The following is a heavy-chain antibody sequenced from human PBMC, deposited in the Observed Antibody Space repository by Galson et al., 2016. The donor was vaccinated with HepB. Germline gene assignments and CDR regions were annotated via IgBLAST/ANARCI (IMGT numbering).Heavy chain of an antibody. V-gene: IGHV1-3*01. CDR2: INAGNGNA. D-gene: IGHD1-1*01. CDR1: GYKFTSYA. CDR3: TIWKGNGFDI. Sequence: VKVSCKASGYKFTSYAIHWVRQAPGQRLEWMGWINAGNGNAKYSQKFQGRVTITRDTSASTAYMDLSSLNSEDTAVFYCTIWKGNGFDIWGQGTMVTVSS. J-gene: IGHJ3*02.